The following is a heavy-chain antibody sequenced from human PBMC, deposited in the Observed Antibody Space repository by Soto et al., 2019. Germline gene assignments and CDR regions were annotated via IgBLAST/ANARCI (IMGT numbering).Heavy chain of an antibody. J-gene: IGHJ5*02. CDR2: ISAYNGNT. D-gene: IGHD3-9*01. V-gene: IGHV1-18*04. Sequence: QVQLVQSGAEVKKPGASVKVSCKASGYTFTSYGISWVRQAPGQGLEWMGWISAYNGNTNYAQKLQGRVTMTTDTSTSSACMELRSLRSDDTAVYYCASTRGPHYDILTGYRPWSQGTLLTVSS. CDR3: ASTRGPHYDILTGYRP. CDR1: GYTFTSYG.